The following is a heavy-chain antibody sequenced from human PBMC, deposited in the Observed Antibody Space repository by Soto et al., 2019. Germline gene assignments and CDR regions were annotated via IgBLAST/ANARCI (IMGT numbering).Heavy chain of an antibody. CDR2: IIPIIGPA. D-gene: IGHD1-7*01. Sequence: QVQLVQSGAEVKRPGSSVKLSCRASGGTFTYYGISWVRQAPGQGLEWMGGIIPIIGPATSAQKFQGRVTITADQSTGTVYMELSSLAPADTALYYFSRYLGTTVAGPARRESYCWLDPWGQGTLVTVSS. J-gene: IGHJ5*02. CDR1: GGTFTYYG. CDR3: SRYLGTTVAGPARRESYCWLDP. V-gene: IGHV1-69*01.